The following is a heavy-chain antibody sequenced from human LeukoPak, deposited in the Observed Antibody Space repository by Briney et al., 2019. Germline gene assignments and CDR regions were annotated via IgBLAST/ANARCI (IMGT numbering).Heavy chain of an antibody. CDR3: ARDRDCSRTSCFNAFDV. D-gene: IGHD2-2*01. J-gene: IGHJ3*01. CDR2: ISHDGNDQ. V-gene: IGHV3-30*04. Sequence: GGSLRLSCAASGFTFSTYEMHLVRQAPGKGLEWVAVISHDGNDQYYADSVKGRFTISRDNSKNALYLQMNSLRLEDTAVYYCARDRDCSRTSCFNAFDVWGQGTMAIVSS. CDR1: GFTFSTYE.